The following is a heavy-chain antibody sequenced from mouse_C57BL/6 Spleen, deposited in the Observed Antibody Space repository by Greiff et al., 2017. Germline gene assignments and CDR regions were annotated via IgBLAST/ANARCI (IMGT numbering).Heavy chain of an antibody. CDR1: GYTFTSYW. V-gene: IGHV1-64*01. J-gene: IGHJ2*01. CDR2: IHPNSGSS. Sequence: QVQLQQPGAELVKPGASVKLSCKASGYTFTSYWMHWVKQRPGQGLEWIGMIHPNSGSSNYNEKFKSKATLTVDKSSSKAYMQLSSLTSGDSAVYYCASGKVYFDYWGQGTTLTVSS. D-gene: IGHD4-1*01. CDR3: ASGKVYFDY.